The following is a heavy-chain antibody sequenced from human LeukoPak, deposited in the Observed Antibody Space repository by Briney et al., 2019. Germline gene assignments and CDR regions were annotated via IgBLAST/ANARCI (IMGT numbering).Heavy chain of an antibody. CDR2: IYYSGST. CDR3: AGEPLGYCSGGSCSGY. J-gene: IGHJ4*02. CDR1: GGSISSYY. Sequence: SETLSLTCTVSGGSISSYYWSWIRQHPGKGLEWIGYIYYSGSTNYNPSLKSRVTISVDTSKNQFSLKLSSVTAADTAVYYCAGEPLGYCSGGSCSGYWGQGTLVTVSS. V-gene: IGHV4-59*01. D-gene: IGHD2-15*01.